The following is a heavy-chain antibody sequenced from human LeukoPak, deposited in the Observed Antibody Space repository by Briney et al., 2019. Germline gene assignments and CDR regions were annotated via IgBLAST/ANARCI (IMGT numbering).Heavy chain of an antibody. CDR3: ARITVAYYYGMDV. D-gene: IGHD4-23*01. CDR1: GGSISSYY. CDR2: IYYSGST. Sequence: SETLSLTCTVSGGSISSYYWSWIRQPPGKGLEWIGYIYYSGSTNYNPSLKSRVTISVDTSKNQFSLKLSSVTAADTAVYYCARITVAYYYGMDVWGQGTTVTVSS. J-gene: IGHJ6*02. V-gene: IGHV4-59*08.